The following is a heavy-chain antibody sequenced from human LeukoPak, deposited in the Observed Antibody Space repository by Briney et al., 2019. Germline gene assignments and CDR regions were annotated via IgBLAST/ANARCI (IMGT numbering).Heavy chain of an antibody. CDR3: ARMGIAAAGVDY. CDR2: ISSTSNTI. V-gene: IGHV3-48*01. D-gene: IGHD6-13*01. Sequence: GGSLRLSCAASGFTFSTFSMDWVRQAPGRGLQWLSYISSTSNTIYYADSLKGRFTISRDNAKDSLYLQIDSLSVEDTAVYYCARMGIAAAGVDYWGQGTLVTVSS. J-gene: IGHJ4*02. CDR1: GFTFSTFS.